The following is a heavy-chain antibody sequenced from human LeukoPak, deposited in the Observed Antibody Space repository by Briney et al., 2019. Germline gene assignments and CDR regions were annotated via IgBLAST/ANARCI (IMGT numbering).Heavy chain of an antibody. D-gene: IGHD1-26*01. J-gene: IGHJ4*02. CDR3: ARALGYSYTY. CDR1: GYTFTGYY. V-gene: IGHV1-2*02. CDR2: INPKSGGT. Sequence: ASVKVSCKASGYTFTGYYMHWVRQAPGQGLEWMGWINPKSGGTNFAQNFQGRVAMTRDTSITTAYMELSRLRFDDAAVYYCARALGYSYTYWGQGTLVTVSS.